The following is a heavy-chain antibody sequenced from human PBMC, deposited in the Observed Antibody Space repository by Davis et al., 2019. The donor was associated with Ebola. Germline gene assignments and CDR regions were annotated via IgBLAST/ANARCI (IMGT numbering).Heavy chain of an antibody. V-gene: IGHV4-39*01. J-gene: IGHJ6*02. CDR2: IYYSGST. Sequence: MPSETLSLTCTVSGGSISSSSYYWGWIRQPPGKGLEWIGNIYYSGSTYYNPSLKSRVTISVDTSKNQFSLKLSSVTAADTAVYYCARGNGITIFGVLFGTRYGMDVWGQGTTVTVSS. CDR1: GGSISSSSYY. D-gene: IGHD3-3*01. CDR3: ARGNGITIFGVLFGTRYGMDV.